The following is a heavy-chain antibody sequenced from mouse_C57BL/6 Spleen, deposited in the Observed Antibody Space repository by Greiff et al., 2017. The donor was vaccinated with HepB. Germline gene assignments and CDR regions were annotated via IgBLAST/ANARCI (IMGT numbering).Heavy chain of an antibody. CDR3: ARRAHYYGSSFDY. CDR1: GFTFSDYG. J-gene: IGHJ2*01. V-gene: IGHV5-17*01. CDR2: ISSGSSTI. Sequence: EVQLMESGGGLVKPGGSLKLSCAASGFTFSDYGMHWVRQAPEKGLEWVAYISSGSSTIYYADTVKGRFTISRDNAKNTLFLQMTSLRSEDTAMYYCARRAHYYGSSFDYWGQGTTLTVSS. D-gene: IGHD1-1*01.